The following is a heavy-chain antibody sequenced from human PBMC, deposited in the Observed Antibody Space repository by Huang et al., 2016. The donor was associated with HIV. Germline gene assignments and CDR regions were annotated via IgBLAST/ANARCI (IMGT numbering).Heavy chain of an antibody. CDR3: ARDRVSYRYYDFWSGYYRDNRGAFDI. Sequence: QVQLVQSGAEVKKPGASVQVSCKASGYTFTSYGISRVRQAPGQGLEWMGWISAYNGNTNYAQKLQGRVTMTTETSTSTADRELRSLRSDDTAVDYCARDRVSYRYYDFWSGYYRDNRGAFDIWGQGTMVTVSS. CDR2: ISAYNGNT. CDR1: GYTFTSYG. D-gene: IGHD3-3*01. J-gene: IGHJ3*02. V-gene: IGHV1-18*04.